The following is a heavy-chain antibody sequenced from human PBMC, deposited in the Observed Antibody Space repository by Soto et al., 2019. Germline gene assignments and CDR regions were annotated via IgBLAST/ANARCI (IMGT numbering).Heavy chain of an antibody. CDR2: ISSSSSYI. CDR3: ARDNSPVKYYYGSGSFGDAFDI. J-gene: IGHJ3*02. D-gene: IGHD3-10*01. CDR1: GFTFSSYS. V-gene: IGHV3-21*01. Sequence: EVQLVESGGGLVKPGGSLRLSCAASGFTFSSYSMNCVRQAPGKGLEWVSSISSSSSYIYYADSVKGRFTISRDNAKNSLYLQMNSLRAEDTAVYYCARDNSPVKYYYGSGSFGDAFDIWGQGTMVTVSS.